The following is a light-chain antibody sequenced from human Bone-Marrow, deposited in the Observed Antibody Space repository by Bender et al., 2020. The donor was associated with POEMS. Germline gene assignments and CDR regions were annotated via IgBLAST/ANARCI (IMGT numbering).Light chain of an antibody. CDR3: CAYTRENFVL. Sequence: QSVLTQPASVSCSPGQSITLSSAGTITGHGIQNIVSWYQVRPGQVPKLLIFDDTARPSGIPFRFSGSQSGTTASLTISGLQPEDEATYCCCAYTRENFVLFGGGTQVTV. J-gene: IGLJ2*01. CDR1: ITGHGIQNI. V-gene: IGLV2-23*01. CDR2: DDT.